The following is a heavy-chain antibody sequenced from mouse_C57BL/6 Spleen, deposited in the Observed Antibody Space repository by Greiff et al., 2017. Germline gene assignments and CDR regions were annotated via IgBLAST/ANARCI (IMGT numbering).Heavy chain of an antibody. CDR2: IRNKANGYTT. CDR1: GFTFTDYY. J-gene: IGHJ2*01. V-gene: IGHV7-3*01. Sequence: EVKVVESGGGLVQPGGSLSLSCAASGFTFTDYYMSWVRQPPGKALEWLGFIRNKANGYTTEYSASVKGRFTISRDNSQSILYLQMNALRAEDSATYYCARRTGSFYCDYWGQGTTLTVSS. D-gene: IGHD1-1*01. CDR3: ARRTGSFYCDY.